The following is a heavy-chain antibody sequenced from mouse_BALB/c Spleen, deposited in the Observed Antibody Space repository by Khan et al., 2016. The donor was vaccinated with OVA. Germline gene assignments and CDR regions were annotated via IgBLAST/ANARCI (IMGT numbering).Heavy chain of an antibody. Sequence: VQLQQSGPDLVKPGASVKISCKASGYSFTVYYMTWVKQSHGKSPEWIGRVNPNNGDTNYNQNFKGKAILTVDKSSNTAYMELRSLKSEDSAVFYCARGYEFFPYWGQGTLVTVSA. CDR3: ARGYEFFPY. D-gene: IGHD2-12*01. CDR2: VNPNNGDT. CDR1: GYSFTVYY. J-gene: IGHJ3*01. V-gene: IGHV1-26*01.